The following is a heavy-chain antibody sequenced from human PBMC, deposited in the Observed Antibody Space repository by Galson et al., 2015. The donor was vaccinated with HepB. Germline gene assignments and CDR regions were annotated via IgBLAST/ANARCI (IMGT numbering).Heavy chain of an antibody. Sequence: SLRLSCAASGFTVSSNYMSWVRQAPGKGLEWVSVIYSGGSTYYADSVKGRFTISRDNSKNTLYLQMNSLRAEDTAGYYCARAILSLRIAVAGPVYGMDVWGQGTLVTVS. CDR2: IYSGGST. V-gene: IGHV3-66*01. CDR1: GFTVSSNY. J-gene: IGHJ6*02. D-gene: IGHD6-19*01. CDR3: ARAILSLRIAVAGPVYGMDV.